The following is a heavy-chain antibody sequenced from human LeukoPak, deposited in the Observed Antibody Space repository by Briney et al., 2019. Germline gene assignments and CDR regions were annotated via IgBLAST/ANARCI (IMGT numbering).Heavy chain of an antibody. CDR2: IYHSGST. V-gene: IGHV4-39*07. CDR3: ARADIVVVPAAIPHNWFDP. Sequence: PSETLSLTCTVSGGSISSSSYYWGWIRQPPGKGLEWIGSIYHSGSTYYNPSLKSRVTISVDTSKNQFSLKLSSVTAADTAVYYCARADIVVVPAAIPHNWFDPWGQGTLVTVSS. J-gene: IGHJ5*02. CDR1: GGSISSSSYY. D-gene: IGHD2-2*01.